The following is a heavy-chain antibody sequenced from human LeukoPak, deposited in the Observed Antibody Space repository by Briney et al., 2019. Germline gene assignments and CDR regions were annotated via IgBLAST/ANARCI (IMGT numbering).Heavy chain of an antibody. Sequence: GGSLRLSCAASGFTFSSYGMHWVRQAPGKGLEWVAVISYDGSNKYYADSVKGRFTISRDNAKNTLYLQMNSLRAEDTAVYYCASLSVPRGSWGQGTLVTVSS. CDR2: ISYDGSNK. CDR3: ASLSVPRGS. CDR1: GFTFSSYG. D-gene: IGHD3-10*02. J-gene: IGHJ5*02. V-gene: IGHV3-30*03.